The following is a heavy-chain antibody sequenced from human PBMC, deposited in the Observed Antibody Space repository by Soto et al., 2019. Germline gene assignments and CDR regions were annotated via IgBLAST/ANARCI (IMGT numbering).Heavy chain of an antibody. CDR2: ISGSGAGT. Sequence: HPGGSLRLSCAASGFTFSSYGMSWVRQAPGKGLEWVSGISGSGAGTYYAESVKGRFTISRDNSKNTLYLQMNSLRAEDTAVYYCAKDRCSSISCQCDYWGQGTLVTVSS. CDR3: AKDRCSSISCQCDY. D-gene: IGHD2-2*01. V-gene: IGHV3-23*01. CDR1: GFTFSSYG. J-gene: IGHJ4*02.